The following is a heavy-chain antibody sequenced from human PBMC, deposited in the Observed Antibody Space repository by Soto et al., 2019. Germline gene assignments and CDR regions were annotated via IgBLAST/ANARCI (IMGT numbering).Heavy chain of an antibody. CDR2: ISAHNGNT. J-gene: IGHJ4*02. CDR1: GYAFTTYG. CDR3: ARGRYGDY. Sequence: QVHLVQSGAEVKKPGASVKVSCKGSGYAFTTYGITWVRQAPGQGLEWMGWISAHNGNTNYAQKPQGRVTVTRDTSTSTAYMELRSLRSDDTAVYYCARGRYGDYWGQGALVPVSS. D-gene: IGHD1-1*01. V-gene: IGHV1-18*01.